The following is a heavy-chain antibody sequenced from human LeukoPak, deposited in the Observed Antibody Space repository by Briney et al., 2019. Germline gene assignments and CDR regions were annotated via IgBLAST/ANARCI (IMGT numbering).Heavy chain of an antibody. CDR3: ARVSHSIVESSSWTPPFDF. Sequence: PGGSLRLSCAASGFTFINYGMNWVRQAPGKGLEWVSGISGSGITYYADSVKGRFTISRDNAKNSLYVQMNSLRAEDTAVYYCARVSHSIVESSSWTPPFDFWGQGTLVTVSS. V-gene: IGHV3-69-1*01. D-gene: IGHD6-13*01. CDR1: GFTFINYG. J-gene: IGHJ4*02. CDR2: ISGSGIT.